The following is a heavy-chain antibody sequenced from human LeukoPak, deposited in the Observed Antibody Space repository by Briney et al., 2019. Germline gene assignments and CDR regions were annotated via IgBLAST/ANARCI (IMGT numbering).Heavy chain of an antibody. D-gene: IGHD3-10*01. Sequence: ASVKVSCKASGGTFSSYAISWVRQAPGQGLEWMGGIIPIFGTANYAQKFQGRVTITADESTSTAYMELSSLRSEDTAVYYCARAEEVTMVRGVIIMNWFDPWGQGTLVTVSS. J-gene: IGHJ5*02. CDR2: IIPIFGTA. CDR1: GGTFSSYA. CDR3: ARAEEVTMVRGVIIMNWFDP. V-gene: IGHV1-69*13.